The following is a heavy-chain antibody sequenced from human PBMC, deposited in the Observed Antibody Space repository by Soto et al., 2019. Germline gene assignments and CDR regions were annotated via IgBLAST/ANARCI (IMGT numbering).Heavy chain of an antibody. V-gene: IGHV4-31*03. CDR1: GGAISCGGYF. J-gene: IGHJ5*01. Sequence: QVQLQESGPGLVKPAQTLSLTCTVSGGAISCGGYFWSWVRQRAGKGLEWIAYIDYRGTTFYNPSLKSRITMSRDTSKNHFSLDVNSVTAADTGVYYCARVSAAGTRWFDSWGLGTLVTVSS. CDR2: IDYRGTT. D-gene: IGHD6-13*01. CDR3: ARVSAAGTRWFDS.